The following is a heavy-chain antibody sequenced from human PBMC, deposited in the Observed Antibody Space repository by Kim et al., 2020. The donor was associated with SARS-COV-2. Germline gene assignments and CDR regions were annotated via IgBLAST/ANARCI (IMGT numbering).Heavy chain of an antibody. CDR3: AKDFVVVPAPILYYGMDV. V-gene: IGHV3-30*18. Sequence: GGSLRLSCAASGLTFSSYGMHWVRQAPGKGLEWVAVISYDGSNKYYADSVKGQFTITRDNSKNTLYLQMNSLRAENTAVYYCAKDFVVVPAPILYYGMDVWGQGTTFNVS. CDR1: GLTFSSYG. D-gene: IGHD2-2*01. CDR2: ISYDGSNK. J-gene: IGHJ6*02.